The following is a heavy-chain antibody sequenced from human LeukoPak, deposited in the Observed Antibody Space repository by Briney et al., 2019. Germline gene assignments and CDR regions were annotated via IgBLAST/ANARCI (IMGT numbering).Heavy chain of an antibody. D-gene: IGHD3-22*01. CDR3: ACLTTADASDI. CDR2: IYDSGST. CDR1: GGSINSYY. V-gene: IGHV4-59*01. J-gene: IGHJ3*02. Sequence: PSETLSLTCTVSGGSINSYYWSWIRQPPGKGLEWIGYIYDSGSTNYNPSLKSRVTISVDTSNNQFSLKLSSVTAADTAVYYCACLTTADASDIWGQGTMVTVSS.